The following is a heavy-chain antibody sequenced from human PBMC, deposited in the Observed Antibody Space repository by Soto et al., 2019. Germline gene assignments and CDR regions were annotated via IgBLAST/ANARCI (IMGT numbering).Heavy chain of an antibody. J-gene: IGHJ6*02. CDR3: ARDVSRYYGMDV. CDR2: IYYSGST. CDR1: GGSISSGDYY. V-gene: IGHV4-30-4*01. Sequence: QVQLQESGPGLVKPSQTLSLTCTVSGGSISSGDYYWTWIRQPPGKGLEWIGYIYYSGSTYYNPSLKSRVTISVDPSKNQFSLKLSSVTAADTAVYYCARDVSRYYGMDVWGQGTTVTVSS.